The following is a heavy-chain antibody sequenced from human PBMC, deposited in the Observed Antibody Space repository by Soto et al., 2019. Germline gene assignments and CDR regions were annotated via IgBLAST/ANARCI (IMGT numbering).Heavy chain of an antibody. Sequence: NPXETLSLTCTVSGASINIYYWSGIRQPPGKGLEWIGYVYYTGSTNYNPSLKSRVTISVDTSKNQFSLRLSSVTAADTAVYYCAGYYCTSTTCFYFDYWGQGTMVTVPS. CDR3: AGYYCTSTTCFYFDY. D-gene: IGHD2-2*01. J-gene: IGHJ4*02. CDR2: VYYTGST. V-gene: IGHV4-59*01. CDR1: GASINIYY.